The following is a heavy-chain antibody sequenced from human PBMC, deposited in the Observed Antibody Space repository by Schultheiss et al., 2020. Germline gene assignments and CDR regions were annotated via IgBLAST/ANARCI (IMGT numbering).Heavy chain of an antibody. CDR3: AKGPYYYDSSGRRYYYYGMDV. V-gene: IGHV3-33*06. Sequence: GESLKISCAASGFTFSSYGMHWVRQAPGKGLEWVAVIWYDGSNKYYADSVKGRFTISRDNSKNTLYLQMNSLRAEDTAVYYCAKGPYYYDSSGRRYYYYGMDVWGRGGT. D-gene: IGHD3-22*01. CDR1: GFTFSSYG. CDR2: IWYDGSNK. J-gene: IGHJ6*04.